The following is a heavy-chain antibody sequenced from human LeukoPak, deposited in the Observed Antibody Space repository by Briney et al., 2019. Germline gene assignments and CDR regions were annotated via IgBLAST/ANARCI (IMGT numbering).Heavy chain of an antibody. J-gene: IGHJ4*02. CDR3: ARGGRDYGDYIWGIGIDY. Sequence: ASVKVSCKASGYTFTGNFIHCVRQAPGQGLEWMGWISPNSGGTNYAQKFQGRVTMTRDTTISTAYLELSRLRSDDTAVYYCARGGRDYGDYIWGIGIDYWGQGTLVTVSS. CDR2: ISPNSGGT. V-gene: IGHV1-2*02. CDR1: GYTFTGNF. D-gene: IGHD4-17*01.